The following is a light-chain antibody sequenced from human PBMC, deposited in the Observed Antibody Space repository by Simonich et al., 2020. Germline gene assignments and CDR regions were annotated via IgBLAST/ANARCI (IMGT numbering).Light chain of an antibody. CDR3: AAWDDSLNGVV. J-gene: IGLJ2*01. V-gene: IGLV1-40*01. CDR2: GNS. Sequence: QSVLTQPPSVSGAPGQRVTISCTGSSSNIGAGYDVHWYQQLPGTAPKLLIYGNSNQPSGVPDRVSGSKSGTSASLAITGLQSEDEADYYCAAWDDSLNGVVFGGGTKLTVL. CDR1: SSNIGAGYD.